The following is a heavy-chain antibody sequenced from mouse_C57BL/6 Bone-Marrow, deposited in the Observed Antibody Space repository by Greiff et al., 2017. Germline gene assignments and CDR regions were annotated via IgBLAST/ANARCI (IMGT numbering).Heavy chain of an antibody. CDR3: ARFYYGSSYWYFDV. D-gene: IGHD1-1*01. J-gene: IGHJ1*01. CDR2: IYPGGGYT. CDR1: GYTFTNYW. Sequence: QVQLQQSGAELVRPGTSVKISCKASGYTFTNYWLGWVKQRPGHGLEWIGDIYPGGGYTNYNEKFKGKATLTADTSSSTAYMQLRSLTSEDSAVYFCARFYYGSSYWYFDVWGAGTTVTVSS. V-gene: IGHV1-63*02.